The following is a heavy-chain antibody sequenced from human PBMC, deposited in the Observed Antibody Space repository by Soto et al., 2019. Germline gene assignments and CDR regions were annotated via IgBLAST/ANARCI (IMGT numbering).Heavy chain of an antibody. Sequence: DVQLLESGGGLVQPGGSLTLSCAASRCTFSDFAMSWVRQAPGKGLEWVSSICGGCTDTYYEDSVKGRFTISRDNSKNTLYLQMDSLRDEDTAVYYCAKDAVPYNGKWEWFDSWGQGTMVIVSS. CDR3: AKDAVPYNGKWEWFDS. V-gene: IGHV3-23*01. CDR1: RCTFSDFA. J-gene: IGHJ5*01. D-gene: IGHD1-20*01. CDR2: ICGGCTDT.